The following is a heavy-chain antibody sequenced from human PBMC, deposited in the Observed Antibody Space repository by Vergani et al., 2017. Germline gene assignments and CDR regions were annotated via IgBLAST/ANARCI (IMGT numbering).Heavy chain of an antibody. CDR2: IYWNDDQ. CDR1: GFSLNTRGVS. CDR3: VYRKTECGTTGCCDPFYYNDDVDV. D-gene: IGHD1-7*01. J-gene: IGHJ6*03. Sequence: QITLKESGPTLVKPTQSLTLTCTFSGFSLNTRGVSVAWIRQPPGKALDWLALIYWNDDQHYSPSLNNRVTITKDTSKSQVVLTMTNMDYVDTGTYYCVYRKTECGTTGCCDPFYYNDDVDVWGKGSTVTVSS. V-gene: IGHV2-5*04.